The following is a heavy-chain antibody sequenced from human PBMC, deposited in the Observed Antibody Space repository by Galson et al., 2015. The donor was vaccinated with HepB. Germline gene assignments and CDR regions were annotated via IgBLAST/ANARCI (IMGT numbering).Heavy chain of an antibody. CDR1: GFTFSSYA. CDR3: TTDYVWGSYRPGVY. V-gene: IGHV3-23*01. Sequence: SLRLSCAASGFTFSSYAMSWVRQAPGKGLEWVSAISGSGGSTYYADSVKGRFTISRDNSKNTLYLQMNSLKTEDTAVYYCTTDYVWGSYRPGVYWGQGTLVTVSS. CDR2: ISGSGGST. J-gene: IGHJ4*02. D-gene: IGHD3-16*02.